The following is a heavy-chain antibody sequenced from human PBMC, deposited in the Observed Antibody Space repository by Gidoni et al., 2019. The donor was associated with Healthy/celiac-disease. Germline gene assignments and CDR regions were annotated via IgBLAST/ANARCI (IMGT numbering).Heavy chain of an antibody. D-gene: IGHD6-19*01. Sequence: EVQLVESGGGLVQPGGSLRLSCAASGFTFSSYEMNWVRQAPGKGLEGVSYISSSGSTIYYADSVKGRFTISRDNAKNSLYLQMNSLRAEDTAVYYCARKGYSSGWYKGSFDYWGQGTLVTVSS. CDR3: ARKGYSSGWYKGSFDY. CDR1: GFTFSSYE. CDR2: ISSSGSTI. J-gene: IGHJ4*02. V-gene: IGHV3-48*03.